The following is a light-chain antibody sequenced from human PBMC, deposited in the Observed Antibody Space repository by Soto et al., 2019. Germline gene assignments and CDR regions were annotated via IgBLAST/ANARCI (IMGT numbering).Light chain of an antibody. CDR2: DVS. CDR3: SSYTSSSTLGV. Sequence: HSVLTQPASVSGFPGQSITISCTGTSSDVGGYNYVSWYQQHPGKAPKLMIYDVSNRPSGVSNRFSGSKSGNTASLTISGLQAEDEADYYCSSYTSSSTLGVFGTGTKVTVL. V-gene: IGLV2-14*01. J-gene: IGLJ1*01. CDR1: SSDVGGYNY.